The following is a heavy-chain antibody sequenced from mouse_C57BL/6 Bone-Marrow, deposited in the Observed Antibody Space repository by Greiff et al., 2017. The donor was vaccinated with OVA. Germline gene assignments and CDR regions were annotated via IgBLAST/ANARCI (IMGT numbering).Heavy chain of an antibody. CDR2: INPSTGGT. V-gene: IGHV1-42*01. CDR1: GYSFTGYY. CDR3: ARDGVDYAMDY. D-gene: IGHD1-1*01. Sequence: EVQLKQSGPELVKPGASVKISCKASGYSFTGYYMNWVKQSPEKSLEWIGEINPSTGGTTYNQKFKAKATLTVDKSSSTAYMQLKSLTSEDSAVYYCARDGVDYAMDYWGQGTSVTVSS. J-gene: IGHJ4*01.